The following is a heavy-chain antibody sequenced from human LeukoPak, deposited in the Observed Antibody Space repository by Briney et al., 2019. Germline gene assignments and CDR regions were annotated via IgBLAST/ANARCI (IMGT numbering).Heavy chain of an antibody. CDR2: INHSGST. CDR1: GGSFSGYY. V-gene: IGHV4-34*01. J-gene: IGHJ4*02. Sequence: SETLSLTCAVYGGSFSGYYWSWIRQPPGKGLEWIGEINHSGSTNYNPSLKSRVTISVDTSKNQFSLKLSSATAADTAVYYCARDGIYQGHRYFDYWGQGTLVTVSS. D-gene: IGHD3-16*02. CDR3: ARDGIYQGHRYFDY.